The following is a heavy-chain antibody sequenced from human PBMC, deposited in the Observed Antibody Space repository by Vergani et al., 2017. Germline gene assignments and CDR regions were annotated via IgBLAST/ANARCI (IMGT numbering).Heavy chain of an antibody. J-gene: IGHJ3*01. Sequence: QVQLVESGGGLVKPGGSLRLSCTASGFTFSDYYMSWIRQAPGKGLEWVSYISSSGNIIYYADSVKGRFTLSRDNAKNSLYLQMNSLRAEDTALYYCARDLIVGATAERSTWGQGTMVTVSS. CDR1: GFTFSDYY. V-gene: IGHV3-11*01. CDR2: ISSSGNII. D-gene: IGHD1-26*01. CDR3: ARDLIVGATAERST.